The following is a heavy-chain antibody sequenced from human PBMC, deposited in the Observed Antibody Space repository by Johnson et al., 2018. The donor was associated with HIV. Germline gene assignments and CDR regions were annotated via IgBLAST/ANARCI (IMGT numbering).Heavy chain of an antibody. CDR2: ISSDGTDT. D-gene: IGHD5-18*01. Sequence: VQLVESGGGLVQPGGSLILSCAASGFTFSRYWMHWVRQAPGKGLVWVSRISSDGTDTYYADSVKGRFTISRDNSKNTVYLQMNSLRAEDTAMYYCARDRGGSSYSWVAFDIWGQGTMVTVSS. J-gene: IGHJ3*02. V-gene: IGHV3-74*01. CDR1: GFTFSRYW. CDR3: ARDRGGSSYSWVAFDI.